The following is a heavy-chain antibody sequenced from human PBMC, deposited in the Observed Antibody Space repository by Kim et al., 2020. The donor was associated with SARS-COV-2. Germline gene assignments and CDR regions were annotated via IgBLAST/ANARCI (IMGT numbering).Heavy chain of an antibody. CDR3: ARHPYYYGSGSYYVYYFDY. D-gene: IGHD3-10*01. CDR1: GGSISSSSYY. V-gene: IGHV4-39*01. Sequence: SETLSLTCTVSGGSISSSSYYWGWIRQPPGKGLEWIGSIYYSGSTYYNPSLKSRVTISVDTSKNQFSLKLSSVTAADTAVYYCARHPYYYGSGSYYVYYFDYWGQGTLVTVSS. J-gene: IGHJ4*02. CDR2: IYYSGST.